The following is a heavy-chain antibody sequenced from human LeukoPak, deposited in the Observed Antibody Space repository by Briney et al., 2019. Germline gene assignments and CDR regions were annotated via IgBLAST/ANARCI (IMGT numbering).Heavy chain of an antibody. Sequence: GGSLRLSCAASGFTFDDYGMSWVRQAPGKGLEWVSAISGSGGSTYYADSVKGRFTISRDNSKNTLYLQMNSLRAEDTAVYYCAKVYYDFWSGYTFDYWGQGTLVTVSS. V-gene: IGHV3-23*01. CDR1: GFTFDDYG. J-gene: IGHJ4*02. CDR3: AKVYYDFWSGYTFDY. D-gene: IGHD3-3*01. CDR2: ISGSGGST.